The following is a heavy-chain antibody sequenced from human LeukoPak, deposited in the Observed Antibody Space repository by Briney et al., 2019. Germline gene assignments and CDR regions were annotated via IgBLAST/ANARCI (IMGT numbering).Heavy chain of an antibody. CDR1: GYSFTNYW. V-gene: IGHV5-51*01. CDR2: ISPGDSDT. Sequence: GESLKISCKGSGYSFTNYWIAWVRQMPGKGLEWMGIISPGDSDTRYSPSFQGQVSMSADKSISTAYLQWSSLRASDTAMYYCARHRVVSSSEHFDLWGRGTLVTVSS. D-gene: IGHD6-13*01. CDR3: ARHRVVSSSEHFDL. J-gene: IGHJ2*01.